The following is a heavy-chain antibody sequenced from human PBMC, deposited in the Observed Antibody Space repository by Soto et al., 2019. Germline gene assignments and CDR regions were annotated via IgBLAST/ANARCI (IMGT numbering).Heavy chain of an antibody. D-gene: IGHD3-3*01. CDR2: ISYDGSNK. CDR1: GFTFSSYG. Sequence: GGSLRLSCAASGFTFSSYGMHWVRQAPGKGLEWVAVISYDGSNKYYADSVKGRFTISRDNSKNTLYLQMNSLRAGDTAVYYCALRPDYDFWSGPAPDYWGQGTLVTVSS. V-gene: IGHV3-30*03. J-gene: IGHJ4*02. CDR3: ALRPDYDFWSGPAPDY.